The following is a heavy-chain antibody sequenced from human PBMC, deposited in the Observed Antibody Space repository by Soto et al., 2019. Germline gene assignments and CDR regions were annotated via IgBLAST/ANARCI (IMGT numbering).Heavy chain of an antibody. CDR1: GYSFTSYW. Sequence: PGESLKISCKGSGYSFTSYWISWARQMPGKGLEWMGRIDPSDSYTNYSPSFQGHVTISADKSISTAYLQWSSLKASDTAMYYCARENAYYDFWRTYYYYGMDVWGQGTTVTVSS. D-gene: IGHD3-3*01. CDR3: ARENAYYDFWRTYYYYGMDV. CDR2: IDPSDSYT. J-gene: IGHJ6*02. V-gene: IGHV5-10-1*01.